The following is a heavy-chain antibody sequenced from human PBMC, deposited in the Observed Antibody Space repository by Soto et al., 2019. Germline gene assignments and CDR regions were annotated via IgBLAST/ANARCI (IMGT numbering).Heavy chain of an antibody. CDR1: GGSISSYY. CDR3: ARSTSGWPKNFDY. V-gene: IGHV4-59*08. D-gene: IGHD6-19*01. J-gene: IGHJ4*02. CDR2: IYYSGSA. Sequence: QVQLQESGPGLVKPSETLSLTCTVSGGSISSYYWSWIRQPPGKGLEWIGYIYYSGSADYNPSLMSRVTLSVLTSKHQVSLKLSSVTAADTAMYFCARSTSGWPKNFDYWGQGTLVTVSS.